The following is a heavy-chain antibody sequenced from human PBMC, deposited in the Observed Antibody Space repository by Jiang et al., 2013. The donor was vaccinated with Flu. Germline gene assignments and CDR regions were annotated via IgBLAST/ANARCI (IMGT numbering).Heavy chain of an antibody. CDR1: GFSLSTSGVG. V-gene: IGHV2-5*02. CDR2: IYWDDDK. D-gene: IGHD6-13*01. Sequence: VKPTQTLTLTCTFSGFSLSTSGVGVGRIRQPPGKALEWLALIYWDDDKRYSPSLKSRLTITKDTSKNQVVLTMTNMDPVDTATYYCAKQQLPTGHFDYWGQGTLVTVSS. J-gene: IGHJ4*02. CDR3: AKQQLPTGHFDY.